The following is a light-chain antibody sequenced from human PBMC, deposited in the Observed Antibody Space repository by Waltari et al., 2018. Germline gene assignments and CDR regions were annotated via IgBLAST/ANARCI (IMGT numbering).Light chain of an antibody. CDR2: DVT. CDR3: ASYTSSSNFV. Sequence: HSALTQPASVSGSPGQSITISCTGTRSDVGGYAFVSCRQHPGKAPNLIICDVTERPSAISSRVSGSKSGHTSSLTISGLQADDASDYYCASYTSSSNFVFGSGTTVTV. CDR1: RSDVGGYAF. J-gene: IGLJ1*01. V-gene: IGLV2-14*03.